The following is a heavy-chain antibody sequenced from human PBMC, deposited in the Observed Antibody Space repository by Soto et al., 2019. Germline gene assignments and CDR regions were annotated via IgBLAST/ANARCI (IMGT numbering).Heavy chain of an antibody. CDR1: GGSISSGGYS. V-gene: IGHV4-30-2*01. Sequence: PSETLSLTCAVSGGSISSGGYSWSWIRQPPGKGLEWIGYIYHSGSTYYNPSLKSRVTISVDRSKNQFSLKLSSVTAADTAVYYCAGLVVVERPNWFDPWGQGTLVTVSS. CDR3: AGLVVVERPNWFDP. J-gene: IGHJ5*02. CDR2: IYHSGST. D-gene: IGHD2-15*01.